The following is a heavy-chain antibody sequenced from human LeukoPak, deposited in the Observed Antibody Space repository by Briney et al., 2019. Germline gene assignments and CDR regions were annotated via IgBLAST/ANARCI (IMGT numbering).Heavy chain of an antibody. CDR1: GFTFSTYD. V-gene: IGHV3-48*03. CDR2: TSLSGTTV. D-gene: IGHD2-15*01. CDR3: ARDWVAVGGDYMDV. J-gene: IGHJ6*03. Sequence: PGGSLRLSCAAPGFTFSTYDMNWVRQAPGKGLEWVSYTSLSGTTVHYADSVKGRFTISRDNAKNSLYLQMNSLRVEDTAVYYCARDWVAVGGDYMDVWGKGTTVTISS.